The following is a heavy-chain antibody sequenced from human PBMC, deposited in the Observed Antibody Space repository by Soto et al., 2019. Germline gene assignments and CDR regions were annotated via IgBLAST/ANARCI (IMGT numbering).Heavy chain of an antibody. CDR3: AKDQGTYYDFWSGPRRGYYYGMDV. CDR2: ISYDGTNK. J-gene: IGHJ6*02. V-gene: IGHV3-30*18. CDR1: GFTFSSYA. D-gene: IGHD3-3*01. Sequence: GGSLRLSCAASGFTFSSYAMHWVRQAPGKGLEWVSIISYDGTNKDYADSVKGRFTISRDNSKNTLYPQVHSLRAEDTAVYYCAKDQGTYYDFWSGPRRGYYYGMDVWGQGTTVTVSS.